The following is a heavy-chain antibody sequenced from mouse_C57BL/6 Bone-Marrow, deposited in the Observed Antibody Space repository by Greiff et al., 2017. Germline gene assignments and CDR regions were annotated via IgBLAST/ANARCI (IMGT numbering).Heavy chain of an antibody. J-gene: IGHJ3*01. CDR3: ARHGDGYPFAY. CDR2: ISSGGSST. D-gene: IGHD2-3*01. V-gene: IGHV5-6*01. Sequence: EVKLMESGGDLVKPGGSLKLSCAASGFTFSSYGMSWVRQTPDKRLEWVATISSGGSSTYYPDSVKGRFTISRDNAKNTLYLQMSSLKSEDTAMYYCARHGDGYPFAYWGQGTLVTVSA. CDR1: GFTFSSYG.